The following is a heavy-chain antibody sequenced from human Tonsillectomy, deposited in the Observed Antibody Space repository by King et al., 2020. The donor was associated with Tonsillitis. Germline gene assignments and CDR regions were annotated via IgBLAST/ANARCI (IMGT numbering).Heavy chain of an antibody. D-gene: IGHD6-13*01. V-gene: IGHV3-30*18. CDR3: AKDLGYLRYFMDV. Sequence: VQLVESGGGVVQPGRSLRLSCAASGFTFRTYGMHWVRQAPGKGLGWVAVISYDGKDEYYADPAKGRFTISRDNSKNTLSLQMNSLRPGDTAVYYCAKDLGYLRYFMDVWGTGTTVTVS. CDR2: ISYDGKDE. J-gene: IGHJ6*03. CDR1: GFTFRTYG.